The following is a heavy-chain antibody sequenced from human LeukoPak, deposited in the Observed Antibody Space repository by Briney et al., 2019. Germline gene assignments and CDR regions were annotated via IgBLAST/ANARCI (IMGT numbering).Heavy chain of an antibody. V-gene: IGHV4-39*07. J-gene: IGHJ4*02. CDR3: ARERDYGHYFDY. D-gene: IGHD4-17*01. Sequence: SETLSLTCTVSGGSVSSSGYYWGWLRQPPGKGLEWISVIHYGGSTYYNPSLKSRVTISLDTSKNQFSLKLSSVTAADTAVYYCARERDYGHYFDYWGQGTLVTVSS. CDR1: GGSVSSSGYY. CDR2: IHYGGST.